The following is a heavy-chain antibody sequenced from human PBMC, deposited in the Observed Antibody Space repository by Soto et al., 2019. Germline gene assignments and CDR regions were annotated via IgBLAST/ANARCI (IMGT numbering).Heavy chain of an antibody. D-gene: IGHD2-15*01. CDR1: GAPITINY. CDR2: IYYSGST. Sequence: PTETLSLTCTSSGAPITINYWSWIRQAPGKGLEWIGYIYYSGSTTYNPSLKSRVTMSADTSKDQFSLKLNSVTAADTAVYYCARDAGGPYDHRGTGILVTVSS. V-gene: IGHV4-59*01. CDR3: ARDAGGPYDH. J-gene: IGHJ4*01.